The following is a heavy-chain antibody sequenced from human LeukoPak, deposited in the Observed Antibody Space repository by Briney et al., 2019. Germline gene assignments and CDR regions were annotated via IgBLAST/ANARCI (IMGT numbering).Heavy chain of an antibody. D-gene: IGHD5-12*01. J-gene: IGHJ4*02. CDR2: ISADNGNT. CDR1: GFTFKNYG. V-gene: IGHV1-18*04. CDR3: ARDRRGYSAYDGEEFDY. Sequence: HGASVKVSCKASGFTFKNYGFSWVRQAPGQGLQWMGWISADNGNTKYAQNLQGRVIMTTDRSTGTAYVGLTSLRSDDTAVYYCARDRRGYSAYDGEEFDYWGQGTLVTVSS.